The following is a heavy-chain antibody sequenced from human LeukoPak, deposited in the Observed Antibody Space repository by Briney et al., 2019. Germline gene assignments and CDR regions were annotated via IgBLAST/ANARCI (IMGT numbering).Heavy chain of an antibody. CDR2: IKQDGSER. CDR1: RFTFSTYW. J-gene: IGHJ6*02. V-gene: IGHV3-7*01. CDR3: ARDAPMRTNYYALDV. D-gene: IGHD2-2*01. Sequence: GGSLRLSCAASRFTFSTYWMSWVRQAPGKGLEWVANIKQDGSERYYVDSVTGRFTISRDSAKNSLYLQMNSLRAEDTAVYYCARDAPMRTNYYALDVWGQGTTVTVSS.